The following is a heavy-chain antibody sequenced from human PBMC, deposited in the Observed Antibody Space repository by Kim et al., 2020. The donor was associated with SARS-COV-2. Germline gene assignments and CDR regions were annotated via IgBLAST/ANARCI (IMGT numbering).Heavy chain of an antibody. Sequence: GGSLRLSCAASGFTVSSNYMSWVRQAPGKGLEWVSVIYSGGSTYYADSVKGRFTISRDNSKNTLYLQMNSLRAEDTAVYYCARDPRGATVDWRGMDVWGQGTTLTVSS. CDR2: IYSGGST. D-gene: IGHD4-17*01. CDR1: GFTVSSNY. V-gene: IGHV3-53*01. J-gene: IGHJ6*02. CDR3: ARDPRGATVDWRGMDV.